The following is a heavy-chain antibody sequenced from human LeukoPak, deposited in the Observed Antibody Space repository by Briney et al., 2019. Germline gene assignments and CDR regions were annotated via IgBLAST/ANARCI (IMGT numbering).Heavy chain of an antibody. V-gene: IGHV3-15*01. J-gene: IGHJ5*02. Sequence: GGSLRLSCAASGFTFSNAWMSWVRQAPGKGLEWVGRIKSKTDGGTTDYAAPVKGRFTISRDDSKNTLYLQMNSLRAEDTAVYYCAKAAPMVRGVIFSWFDPWGQGTLVTVSS. CDR3: AKAAPMVRGVIFSWFDP. CDR1: GFTFSNAW. D-gene: IGHD3-10*01. CDR2: IKSKTDGGTT.